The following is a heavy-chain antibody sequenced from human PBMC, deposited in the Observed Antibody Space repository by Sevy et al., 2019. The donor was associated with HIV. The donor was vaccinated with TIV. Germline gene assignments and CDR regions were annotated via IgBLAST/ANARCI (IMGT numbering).Heavy chain of an antibody. CDR1: GFTFSDSW. V-gene: IGHV3-7*01. J-gene: IGHJ4*02. Sequence: GGCLRLSCVASGFTFSDSWMTWVRQAPGKGLERIAFINEDGSRLGYVDSVRGRFTISRENTKNSLYLQMNSLRAEDTAVYFCARDRAYSALDYWGQGTLVIVSS. D-gene: IGHD5-18*01. CDR3: ARDRAYSALDY. CDR2: INEDGSRL.